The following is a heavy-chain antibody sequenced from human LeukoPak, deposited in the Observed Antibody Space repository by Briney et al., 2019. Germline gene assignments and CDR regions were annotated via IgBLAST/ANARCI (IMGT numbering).Heavy chain of an antibody. Sequence: GGSLRLSCAASGFTFSSYAMSWVRQAPGKGLEWVSAISGSGGSTYYADSVKGRFTISRDNSKNTLYLQMNSLRAEDTAVYYCAKFSFLDSSGYGRDDAFDIWGQGTMVTVSS. CDR1: GFTFSSYA. J-gene: IGHJ3*02. D-gene: IGHD3-22*01. CDR3: AKFSFLDSSGYGRDDAFDI. CDR2: ISGSGGST. V-gene: IGHV3-23*01.